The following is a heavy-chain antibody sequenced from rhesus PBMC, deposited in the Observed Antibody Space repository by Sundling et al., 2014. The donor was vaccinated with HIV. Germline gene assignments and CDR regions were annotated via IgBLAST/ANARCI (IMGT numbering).Heavy chain of an antibody. Sequence: EVHLVQSGAEVKKPGATVKISCKASGYTFTDHYLNWVRQAPGKGLEWMGGVDPEHVEADYAQRFQDRVTINADTSTDTVYLELRGLRSEDTAVYYCARKLQYCNDGLCYNWYFDLWGPGTPTTPSPQ. D-gene: IGHD2-39*02. V-gene: IGHV1-111*02. CDR3: ARKLQYCNDGLCYNWYFDL. J-gene: IGHJ2*01. CDR1: GYTFTDHY. CDR2: VDPEHVEA.